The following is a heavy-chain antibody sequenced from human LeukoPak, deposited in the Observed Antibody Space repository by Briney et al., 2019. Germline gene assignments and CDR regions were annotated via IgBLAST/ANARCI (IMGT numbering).Heavy chain of an antibody. J-gene: IGHJ4*02. V-gene: IGHV4-61*08. CDR1: GDSFRSGGLY. Sequence: SETLSLTCTLSGDSFRSGGLYWGWIRQPPGKRPEWIGDIFYTGKTNYDPSLKSRVTISLDTSKSQFSLKLTSMTAADTAVYYCARIFDSWGQGILVTVSS. CDR3: ARIFDS. CDR2: IFYTGKT.